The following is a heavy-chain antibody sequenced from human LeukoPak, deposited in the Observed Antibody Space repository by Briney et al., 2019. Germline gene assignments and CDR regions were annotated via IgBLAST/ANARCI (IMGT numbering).Heavy chain of an antibody. J-gene: IGHJ4*02. D-gene: IGHD3-22*01. CDR2: IYGGGST. CDR3: AREYASSGYFSD. Sequence: GGSLRLSCAASGFSVTSNYMSWVRQAPGRGLEWVSVIYGGGSTYYADSVKGRFTISRDNSENTLYLQMNSLSAEDTAVYYCAREYASSGYFSDWGQGTLVTVSS. V-gene: IGHV3-53*01. CDR1: GFSVTSNY.